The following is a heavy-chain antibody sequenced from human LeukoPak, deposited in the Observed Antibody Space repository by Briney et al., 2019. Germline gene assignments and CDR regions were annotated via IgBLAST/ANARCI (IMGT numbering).Heavy chain of an antibody. V-gene: IGHV4-39*01. CDR1: GSSISSSSYY. D-gene: IGHD4-17*01. Sequence: SETLSLTCTVSGSSISSSSYYWGWIRQPPGKGLEWIGSIYYSGSTYQNPSLKSRVTISVDTSKNQFSLKLSSVTAADTAVYYCAMTTVTTPIPNFDYWGQGTLVTVSS. J-gene: IGHJ4*02. CDR2: IYYSGST. CDR3: AMTTVTTPIPNFDY.